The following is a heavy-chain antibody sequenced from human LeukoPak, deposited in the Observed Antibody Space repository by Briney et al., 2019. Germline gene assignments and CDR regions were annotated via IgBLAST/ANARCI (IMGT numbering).Heavy chain of an antibody. CDR3: ARHVLYSYGPQWWFDP. CDR1: GYDFPRHW. J-gene: IGHJ5*02. Sequence: GESLKISCKGSGYDFPRHWIGWVRQMAGRGLEWMGWIDASDSYTNYSPSFQGHVTISADKSSSTAYLQWSSLKASDTAIYYCARHVLYSYGPQWWFDPWGQGTLVTVSS. D-gene: IGHD5-18*01. CDR2: IDASDSYT. V-gene: IGHV5-10-1*01.